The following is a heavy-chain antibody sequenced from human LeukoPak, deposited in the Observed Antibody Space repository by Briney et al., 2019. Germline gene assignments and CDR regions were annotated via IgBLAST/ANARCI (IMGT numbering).Heavy chain of an antibody. CDR2: IWYDGSEK. CDR1: GFPFSSTG. Sequence: GGSLRLSCAASGFPFSSTGMHWVRQAPGKGLEWVAVIWYDGSEKYYADSVKGRFTISRDNSKNTLYLQMNSLRAEDTAVYYCARDSVVPAAIYYYYGMDVWGQGTTVTVSS. D-gene: IGHD2-2*02. V-gene: IGHV3-33*01. CDR3: ARDSVVPAAIYYYYGMDV. J-gene: IGHJ6*02.